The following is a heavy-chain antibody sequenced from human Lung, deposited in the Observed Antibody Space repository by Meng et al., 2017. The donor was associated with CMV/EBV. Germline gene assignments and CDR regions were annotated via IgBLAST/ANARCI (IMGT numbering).Heavy chain of an antibody. CDR2: MSGSGTTI. CDR1: SDYY. Sequence: SDYYMTLIRQAPGKVLEQISYMSGSGTTIWYSDSVRGRFILSRDTTQNSLFLRMNSLTVDDTGFYYCARGRGGFLISFGGINYFDYWGRGALVTVSS. CDR3: ARGRGGFLISFGGINYFDY. V-gene: IGHV3-11*01. J-gene: IGHJ4*02. D-gene: IGHD3-16*01.